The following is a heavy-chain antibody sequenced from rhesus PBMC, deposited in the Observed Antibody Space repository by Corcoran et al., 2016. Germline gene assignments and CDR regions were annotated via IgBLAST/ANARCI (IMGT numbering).Heavy chain of an antibody. Sequence: EVQLVETGGGLVQPGGSLKLSCAASGFTFSSYGMSWVRQAQGKGLEWVSAINSGGGSTYYADSVKGRFTISRDNSKNTLSLQMNSLRAEDTAVYYCAKDPGYSGYWGQGVLVTVSS. CDR2: INSGGGST. CDR1: GFTFSSYG. D-gene: IGHD5-30*01. J-gene: IGHJ4*01. V-gene: IGHV3S5*01. CDR3: AKDPGYSGY.